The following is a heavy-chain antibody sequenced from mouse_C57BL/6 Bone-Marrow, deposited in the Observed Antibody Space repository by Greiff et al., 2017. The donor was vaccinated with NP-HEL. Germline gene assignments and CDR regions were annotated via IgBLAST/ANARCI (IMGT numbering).Heavy chain of an antibody. CDR3: ACDYECSHAMDY. V-gene: IGHV1-69*01. J-gene: IGHJ4*01. CDR1: GYTFTSYW. CDR2: IDPADSYT. D-gene: IGHD2-4*01. Sequence: VQLQQSGAELVMPGASVKLSCKASGYTFTSYWMHWVKQRPGQGLEWIGEIDPADSYTNYIQKFKGKSTLTVDKSSSTAYMQLSSLTSEDSAVYYFACDYECSHAMDYWGQGTAVTVSS.